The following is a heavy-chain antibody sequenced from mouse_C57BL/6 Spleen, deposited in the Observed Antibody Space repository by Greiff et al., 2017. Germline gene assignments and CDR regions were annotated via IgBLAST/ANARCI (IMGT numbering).Heavy chain of an antibody. V-gene: IGHV1-77*01. D-gene: IGHD2-10*01. CDR3: ATYYGNFGGFAY. CDR2: IGPGSGST. Sequence: VKLLESGAELVKPGASVKISCKASGYTFTDYYINWVQQRPGQGLEWIGKIGPGSGSTYYNEKFKGKATLTADKSSSTAYMQLSSLTSEDSAVYFCATYYGNFGGFAYWGQGTLVTVSA. CDR1: GYTFTDYY. J-gene: IGHJ3*01.